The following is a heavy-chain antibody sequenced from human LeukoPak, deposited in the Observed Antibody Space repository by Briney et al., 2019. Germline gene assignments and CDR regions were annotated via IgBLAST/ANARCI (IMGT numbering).Heavy chain of an antibody. CDR1: GFTFSSYG. Sequence: GRSLRLSCAASGFTFSSYGMHWVRQAPGKGLERMAVIWYDGSNKYYADSVKGRFTISRDNSKNTLYLQMNSLRAEDTAVYYCARGTATPDYWGQGTLVTVSS. D-gene: IGHD2-21*02. J-gene: IGHJ4*02. V-gene: IGHV3-33*01. CDR3: ARGTATPDY. CDR2: IWYDGSNK.